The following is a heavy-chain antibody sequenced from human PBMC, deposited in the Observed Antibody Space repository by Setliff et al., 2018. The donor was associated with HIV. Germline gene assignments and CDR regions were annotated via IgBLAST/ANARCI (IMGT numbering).Heavy chain of an antibody. Sequence: PSETLSLTCIVSGASISSDTWSWIRQPPGKGLQWIGFIYNSEMINYNPSLKSRVTISIDTSKNQFSLNLTSVTAADTAVYYCASRVYYYDSNNFLREEGFDPWGQGTLVTVSS. CDR1: GASISSDT. CDR2: IYNSEMI. V-gene: IGHV4-4*08. J-gene: IGHJ5*02. CDR3: ASRVYYYDSNNFLREEGFDP. D-gene: IGHD3-22*01.